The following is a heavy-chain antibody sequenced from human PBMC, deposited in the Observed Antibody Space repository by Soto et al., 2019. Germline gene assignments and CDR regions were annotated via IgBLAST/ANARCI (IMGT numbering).Heavy chain of an antibody. J-gene: IGHJ4*02. CDR2: ISSSSSYI. D-gene: IGHD6-13*01. CDR3: ARDMGGVAAGTLDY. Sequence: EVQLVESGGGLVKPGGSLRLSCAASGFTFSSYSMNWVRQAPGKGLEWVSSISSSSSYIYYADSVKGRFTISRDNAKNSLYLQMNGLRAEDTAVYYCARDMGGVAAGTLDYWGQGTLVTVSS. CDR1: GFTFSSYS. V-gene: IGHV3-21*01.